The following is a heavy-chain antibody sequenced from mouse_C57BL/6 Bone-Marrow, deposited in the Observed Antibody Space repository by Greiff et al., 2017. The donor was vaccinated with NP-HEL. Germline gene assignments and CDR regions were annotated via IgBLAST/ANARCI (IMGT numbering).Heavy chain of an antibody. D-gene: IGHD2-4*01. J-gene: IGHJ2*01. CDR2: ISSGSSTI. Sequence: EVKVVESGGGLVKPGGSLKLSCAASGFTFSDYGMHWVRQAPEKGLEWVAYISSGSSTIYYADTVKGRFTISRDNAKNTLFLQMTSLRSEDTAMYYGARRGYYDSRRDYFDYWGQGTTLTVSS. CDR1: GFTFSDYG. V-gene: IGHV5-17*01. CDR3: ARRGYYDSRRDYFDY.